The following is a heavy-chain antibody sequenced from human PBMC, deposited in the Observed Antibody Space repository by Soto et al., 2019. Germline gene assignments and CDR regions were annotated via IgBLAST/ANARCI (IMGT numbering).Heavy chain of an antibody. D-gene: IGHD3-22*01. V-gene: IGHV3-30-3*01. CDR1: GFNFSSYA. CDR3: ARAGIQYYYDSSGYPRGGAFDI. Sequence: PGGSLRLSCAASGFNFSSYAMHWVRQAPGKGLEWVAVISYDGSNKYYADSVKGRFTISRDNSKNTLYLQMNSLRAEDTAVYYCARAGIQYYYDSSGYPRGGAFDIWGQGTMVTVSS. CDR2: ISYDGSNK. J-gene: IGHJ3*02.